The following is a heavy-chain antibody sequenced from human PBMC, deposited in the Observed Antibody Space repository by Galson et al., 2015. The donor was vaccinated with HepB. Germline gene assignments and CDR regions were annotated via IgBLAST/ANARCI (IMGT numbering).Heavy chain of an antibody. CDR1: GFTVSDYV. CDR2: ISAVGTTR. J-gene: IGHJ4*02. V-gene: IGHV3-64D*08. Sequence: SLRLACAASGFTVSDYVLHWVRQAPGKGLEYVSTISAVGTTRHYADSVNGRFTISRDNSKRTLYLQMSSLRDEDTAVFFCVKARGDCSTNSCYRTFDSWGQGILVTVSS. D-gene: IGHD2-2*01. CDR3: VKARGDCSTNSCYRTFDS.